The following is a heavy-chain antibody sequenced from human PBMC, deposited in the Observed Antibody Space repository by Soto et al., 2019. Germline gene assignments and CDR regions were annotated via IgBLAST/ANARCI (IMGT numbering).Heavy chain of an antibody. J-gene: IGHJ4*02. CDR3: ARGSDYSDLWRLEF. CDR1: GYMFTGYY. V-gene: IGHV1-2*02. CDR2: VSPNNGGT. Sequence: ASVKVSCKASGYMFTGYYMQWVRQAPGQGPEWMGWVSPNNGGTKYAQKFQGRVSMTRDTSISTVYMELRRLTFDDTAVYYCARGSDYSDLWRLEFWGQGTLVTVSS. D-gene: IGHD4-17*01.